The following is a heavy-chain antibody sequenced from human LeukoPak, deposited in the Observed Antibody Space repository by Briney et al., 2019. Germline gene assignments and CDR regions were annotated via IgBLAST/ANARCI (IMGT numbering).Heavy chain of an antibody. CDR3: ARDTPIAAAEGNAFDI. Sequence: ASVKVSCKASGYTFTSYAMHWVRQAPGQRLEWMGWINAGNGNTKYSQKFQGRVTITRDTSASTAYMEPSSLRSEDTAVYYCARDTPIAAAEGNAFDIWGQGTMVTVSS. V-gene: IGHV1-3*01. CDR1: GYTFTSYA. D-gene: IGHD6-13*01. J-gene: IGHJ3*02. CDR2: INAGNGNT.